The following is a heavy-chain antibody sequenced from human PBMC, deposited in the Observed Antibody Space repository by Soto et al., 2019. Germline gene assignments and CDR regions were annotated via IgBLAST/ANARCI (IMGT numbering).Heavy chain of an antibody. CDR3: ARGNLSFDFDS. D-gene: IGHD1-26*01. CDR2: ISGDGINT. V-gene: IGHV3-30*03. CDR1: GFDFGFFG. J-gene: IGHJ4*02. Sequence: GGSLRLSCAASGFDFGFFGMHWVRQAPGKGLEWVAFISGDGINTQYADSVRGRFTLSRDYSRKTMYLQMDSLRDEDTALYYCARGNLSFDFDSWGLGTLVTVSS.